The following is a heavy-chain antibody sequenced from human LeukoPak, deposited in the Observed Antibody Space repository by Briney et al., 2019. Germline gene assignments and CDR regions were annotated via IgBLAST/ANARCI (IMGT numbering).Heavy chain of an antibody. CDR2: IYYSGST. V-gene: IGHV4-31*03. CDR3: ARGGWWLRVYYYYGMDV. Sequence: SETLSLTCTVSGGSISSGGYYWSWIRQHPGKGLEWIGYIYYSGSTYYNPSLKSRVTISVDTSKNQFSLKLSSVTAADTAVYYCARGGWWLRVYYYYGMDVWGQGTTVTVSS. D-gene: IGHD5-12*01. J-gene: IGHJ6*02. CDR1: GGSISSGGYY.